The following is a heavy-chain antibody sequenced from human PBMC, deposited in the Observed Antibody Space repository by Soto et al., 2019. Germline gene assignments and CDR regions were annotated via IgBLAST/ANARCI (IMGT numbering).Heavy chain of an antibody. Sequence: QVQLVQSGAEVKKPGASVKVSCKASGYTFTGYYMHWVRQAPGQGLGWMGWINPNSGGTNYAQKFQGWVTMTRDTSISTAYMELSRLRSDDTAVYYCARDAHTSYYDILTGKHPAFDIWGQGTMVTVSS. J-gene: IGHJ3*02. CDR2: INPNSGGT. D-gene: IGHD3-9*01. V-gene: IGHV1-2*04. CDR3: ARDAHTSYYDILTGKHPAFDI. CDR1: GYTFTGYY.